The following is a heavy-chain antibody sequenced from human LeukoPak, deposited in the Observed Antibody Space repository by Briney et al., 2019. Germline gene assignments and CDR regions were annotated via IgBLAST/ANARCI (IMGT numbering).Heavy chain of an antibody. D-gene: IGHD5-18*01. J-gene: IGHJ4*02. V-gene: IGHV3-23*01. Sequence: GGSLRLSCAASGFTFSSYAMSWVRQAPGKGLEWVSAISGSGGSTYYADSVKGRFTISGDNSKNTLYLQMNSLRAEDTAVYYCAKAPGYGYHFLDYWGQGTLVTVSS. CDR3: AKAPGYGYHFLDY. CDR2: ISGSGGST. CDR1: GFTFSSYA.